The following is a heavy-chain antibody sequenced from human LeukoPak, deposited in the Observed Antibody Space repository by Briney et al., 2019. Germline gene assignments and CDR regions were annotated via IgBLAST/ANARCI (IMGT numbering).Heavy chain of an antibody. CDR2: IYHSGST. Sequence: SETLSLTCAVSGGSISSSNWWSWVRQPPGKGLEWIGEIYHSGSTNYNPSLKSRVTISVDKSKNQFSLKLSSVTAADTAVYYCASLYCGGDCPYSEYWGQGTLVTVSS. V-gene: IGHV4-4*02. CDR1: GGSISSSNW. D-gene: IGHD2-21*02. J-gene: IGHJ4*02. CDR3: ASLYCGGDCPYSEY.